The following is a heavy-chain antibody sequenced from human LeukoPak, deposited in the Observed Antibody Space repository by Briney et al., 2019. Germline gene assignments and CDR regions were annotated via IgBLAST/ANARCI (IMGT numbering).Heavy chain of an antibody. V-gene: IGHV1-2*02. CDR3: ARDNYGIGDY. D-gene: IGHD4-11*01. Sequence: ASVKVSCKASGYTFTDYYMHWVRQAPGQGLEWMGWISPSSGGTNYAQKFQGRVTMTRDTSITTAYMDLSSLRSDDTVVYYCARDNYGIGDYWGQGTLVTVSS. J-gene: IGHJ4*02. CDR1: GYTFTDYY. CDR2: ISPSSGGT.